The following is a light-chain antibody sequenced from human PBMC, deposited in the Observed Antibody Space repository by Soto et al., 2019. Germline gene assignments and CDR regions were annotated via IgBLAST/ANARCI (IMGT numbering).Light chain of an antibody. CDR2: KAS. CDR3: QQYNSYSKT. CDR1: QTISSW. J-gene: IGKJ1*01. Sequence: DIQMPQSPSTLSGSVGDRVTITCRASQTISSWLAWYQQKPGKAPKLLIYKASTLKSGVPSRFSGSGSGTEFTLTISSLQPDDFATYYCQQYNSYSKTFGQGTKVDI. V-gene: IGKV1-5*03.